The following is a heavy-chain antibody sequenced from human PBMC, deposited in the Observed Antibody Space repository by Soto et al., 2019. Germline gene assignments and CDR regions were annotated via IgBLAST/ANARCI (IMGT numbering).Heavy chain of an antibody. CDR3: ARDRYDYGDYVKFDY. J-gene: IGHJ4*02. CDR2: IIPIFGTA. V-gene: IGHV1-69*12. Sequence: QVQLVQSGAEVKKPGSSVKVSCKASGGTFSSYAISWVRQAPGQGLEWMGGIIPIFGTANYAQKFQGRVTITADEATSTAYMELSRLRSEDKAVYYCARDRYDYGDYVKFDYWGQGTLVTVSS. D-gene: IGHD4-17*01. CDR1: GGTFSSYA.